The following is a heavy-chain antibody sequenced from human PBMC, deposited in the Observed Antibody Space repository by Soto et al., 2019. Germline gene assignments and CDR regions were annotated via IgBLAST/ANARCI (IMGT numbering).Heavy chain of an antibody. CDR2: LSHSGGT. D-gene: IGHD3-10*01. Sequence: QVQLQESGPGLVKPSQTLSLTCTVSGASIGSGTYYWHWIRQHPGKGLEWIGWLSHSGGTYYNPSLRSRMTISVATSKDQFSLRLTSVTAAYTAVYYCARGTRPDTCFGESIFDFWGQGTLVTVSS. CDR1: GASIGSGTYY. V-gene: IGHV4-31*03. CDR3: ARGTRPDTCFGESIFDF. J-gene: IGHJ4*02.